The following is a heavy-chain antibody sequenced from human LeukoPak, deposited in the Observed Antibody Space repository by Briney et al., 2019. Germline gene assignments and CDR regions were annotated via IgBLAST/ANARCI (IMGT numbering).Heavy chain of an antibody. CDR2: INTNTGNP. V-gene: IGHV7-4-1*02. J-gene: IGHJ4*02. D-gene: IGHD5-18*01. CDR1: GYTFTSYA. Sequence: ASVTVSCKASGYTFTSYAMNWVRQAPGQGLEWMGWINTNTGNPTYAQGFTGRFVFSLDTSVSTAYLQISSLKAEGTAVYYCVRGYGHGHEDYWGRGTLVAVSS. CDR3: VRGYGHGHEDY.